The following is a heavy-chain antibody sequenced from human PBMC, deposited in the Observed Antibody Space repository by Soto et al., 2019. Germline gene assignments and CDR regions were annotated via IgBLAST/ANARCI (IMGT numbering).Heavy chain of an antibody. J-gene: IGHJ6*03. CDR1: GFTFSSYS. V-gene: IGHV3-21*01. CDR2: ISSSSSYI. Sequence: GGSLRLSCAASGFTFSSYSMNWVRQAPGKGLEWVSSISSSSSYIYYADSVKGRFTISRDNSKNTLYLQMNSLRAEDTAVYYYASYYGSGSYYSYYYYMDVWGKGTTVTVSS. D-gene: IGHD3-10*01. CDR3: ASYYGSGSYYSYYYYMDV.